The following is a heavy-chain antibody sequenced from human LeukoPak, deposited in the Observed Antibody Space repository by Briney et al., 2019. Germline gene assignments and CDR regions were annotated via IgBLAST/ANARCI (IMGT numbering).Heavy chain of an antibody. D-gene: IGHD5-18*01. CDR1: GFTFSDYY. Sequence: KPGGSLRPSCAASGFTFSDYYMSWIRQAPGKGLEWVSYISSSGSTIYYADSVKGRFTISRDNAKNTLYLQMNSLRAEDTAVYYCARDAVDTANAVWGQGTTVTVSS. V-gene: IGHV3-11*04. CDR2: ISSSGSTI. CDR3: ARDAVDTANAV. J-gene: IGHJ6*02.